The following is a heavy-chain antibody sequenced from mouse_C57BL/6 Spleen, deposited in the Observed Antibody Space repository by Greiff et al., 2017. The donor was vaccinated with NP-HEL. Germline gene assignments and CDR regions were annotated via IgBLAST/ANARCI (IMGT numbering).Heavy chain of an antibody. D-gene: IGHD1-1*01. CDR1: GYTFTDYE. V-gene: IGHV1-15*01. Sequence: VQLQQSGAELVRPGASVTLSCKASGYTFTDYEMHWVKQTPVHGLEWIGAIDPETGGTAYNQKFKGKAILTADKSSSTAYMELRSLTSEDSAVYYCARGFITAVVRYFDVWGTGTTVTVSS. CDR3: ARGFITAVVRYFDV. CDR2: IDPETGGT. J-gene: IGHJ1*03.